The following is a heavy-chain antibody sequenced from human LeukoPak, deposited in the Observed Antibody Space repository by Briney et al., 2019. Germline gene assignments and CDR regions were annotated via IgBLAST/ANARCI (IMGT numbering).Heavy chain of an antibody. CDR2: IYHSGST. Sequence: TSETLSLTCAVSGGSISSGGYSWSWIRQPPGKGLEWIGYIYHSGSTYYNPSLKSRVPISVDRSKNQFSLKLSSVTAADTAVYYCARGDYGLNAFDIWGQGTMVTVSS. D-gene: IGHD4-17*01. CDR3: ARGDYGLNAFDI. J-gene: IGHJ3*02. V-gene: IGHV4-30-2*01. CDR1: GGSISSGGYS.